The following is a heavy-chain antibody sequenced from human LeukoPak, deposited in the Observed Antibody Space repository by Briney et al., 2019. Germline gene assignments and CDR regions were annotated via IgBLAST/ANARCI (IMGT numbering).Heavy chain of an antibody. V-gene: IGHV4-30-4*01. CDR2: IYYSGST. D-gene: IGHD2-2*01. CDR1: GGSISSGDYY. Sequence: PSQTLSLTCTVSGGSISSGDYYWSWIRQPPGKGLEWIGYIYYSGSTYYNPSLKSRVTISVDTSKNQFSLKLSSVTAADTAVYYCARLYAPAEYFQHWGQGTLVTVSS. CDR3: ARLYAPAEYFQH. J-gene: IGHJ1*01.